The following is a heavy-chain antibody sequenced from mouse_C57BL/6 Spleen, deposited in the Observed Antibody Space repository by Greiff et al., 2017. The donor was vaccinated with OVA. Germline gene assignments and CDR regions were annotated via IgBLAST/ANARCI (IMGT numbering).Heavy chain of an antibody. V-gene: IGHV1-64*01. CDR3: ARSPYYPAWFAY. Sequence: QVQLQQSGAELVKPGASVKLSCKASGYTFTSYWMHWVKQRPGQGLEWIGMIHPNSGSTNYNEKFKSKATLTVDKSSSTAYMQLSSLTSEDSAVYYCARSPYYPAWFAYWGQGTLVTVSA. CDR1: GYTFTSYW. J-gene: IGHJ3*01. D-gene: IGHD2-10*01. CDR2: IHPNSGST.